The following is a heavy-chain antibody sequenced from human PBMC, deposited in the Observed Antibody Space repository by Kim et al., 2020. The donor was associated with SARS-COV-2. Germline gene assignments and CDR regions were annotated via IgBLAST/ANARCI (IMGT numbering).Heavy chain of an antibody. V-gene: IGHV1-3*01. Sequence: ASVKVSCKASGYTFTSFPMHWVRQAPGQRLEWMGWINAGNGNTKYSQRFQGRVTITRDTSASTAYMELSSLRSEDTAVYYCARVQESWFDPWGQGTLVTVSS. J-gene: IGHJ5*02. CDR3: ARVQESWFDP. CDR2: INAGNGNT. D-gene: IGHD1-1*01. CDR1: GYTFTSFP.